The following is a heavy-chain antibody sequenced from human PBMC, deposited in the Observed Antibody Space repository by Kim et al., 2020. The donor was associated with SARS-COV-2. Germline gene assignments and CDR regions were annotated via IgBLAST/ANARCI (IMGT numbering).Heavy chain of an antibody. D-gene: IGHD3-22*01. CDR3: ATESGYYDSSGYIPQYFDL. V-gene: IGHV1-24*01. CDR1: GYTLTELS. Sequence: ASVKVSCKVSGYTLTELSMHWVRQAPGKGLEWMGGFDPEDGETIYAQKFQGRVTMTEDTSTDTAYMELSSLRSEDTAVYYCATESGYYDSSGYIPQYFDLWGRGTLVTVSS. J-gene: IGHJ2*01. CDR2: FDPEDGET.